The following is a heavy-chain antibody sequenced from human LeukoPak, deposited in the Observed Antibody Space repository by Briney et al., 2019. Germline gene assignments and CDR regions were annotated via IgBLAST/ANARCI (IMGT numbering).Heavy chain of an antibody. D-gene: IGHD5-24*01. V-gene: IGHV1-2*02. Sequence: GASVKVSCKASVFTFTSYAIHWVRQAPGQGLEWMGWITPGGGTNHPQKFQGRVAITWDTSITTAYMDLSRLTSDDTAVYYCARDRYGDGFAHLDYWGQGALVTVSS. CDR1: VFTFTSYA. CDR2: ITPGGGT. J-gene: IGHJ4*02. CDR3: ARDRYGDGFAHLDY.